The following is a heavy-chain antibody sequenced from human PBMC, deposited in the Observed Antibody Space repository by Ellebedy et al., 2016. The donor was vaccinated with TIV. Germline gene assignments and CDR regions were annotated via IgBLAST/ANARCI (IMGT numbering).Heavy chain of an antibody. D-gene: IGHD4-17*01. J-gene: IGHJ4*02. CDR2: IRYDGSNK. CDR1: GFTFSSYG. CDR3: AKDRLRFLDY. Sequence: PGGSLRLSCAASGFTFSSYGMHWVRQAPGKGLEWVAFIRYDGSNKYYADSVKGRFTISKDNSKNTLYLQMNSLRAEDTAVYYCAKDRLRFLDYWGQGTLVTVSS. V-gene: IGHV3-30*02.